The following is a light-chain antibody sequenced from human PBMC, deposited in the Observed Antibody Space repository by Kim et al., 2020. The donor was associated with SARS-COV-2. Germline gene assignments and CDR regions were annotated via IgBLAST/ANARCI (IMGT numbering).Light chain of an antibody. Sequence: QSALTQPASVSGSPGQSITISCTGTSSGDDDYNSVAWYQQLPGKAPKLIIFDVYKRPSGVSDRFSGSKSGNTASLTISGVQAEVEADYYCDSYKSSSAFDVFGTGTQLTVL. V-gene: IGLV2-14*03. CDR3: DSYKSSSAFDV. CDR2: DVY. CDR1: SSGDDDYNS. J-gene: IGLJ1*01.